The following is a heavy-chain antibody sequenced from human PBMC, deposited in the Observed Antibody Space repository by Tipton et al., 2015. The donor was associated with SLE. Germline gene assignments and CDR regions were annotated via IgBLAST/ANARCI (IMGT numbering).Heavy chain of an antibody. J-gene: IGHJ6*02. V-gene: IGHV4-39*01. CDR1: GGSISSSTYY. Sequence: TLSLTCTVSGGSISSSTYYWGWIRQPPGKGLEWIGCIYYSGSTYYNPSLKSRVTISVDTSKNQFSLKLSTVTAADTAVYYCFCFEAGKGMDVWGQGTTVTVSS. CDR3: FCFEAGKGMDV. D-gene: IGHD6-19*01. CDR2: IYYSGST.